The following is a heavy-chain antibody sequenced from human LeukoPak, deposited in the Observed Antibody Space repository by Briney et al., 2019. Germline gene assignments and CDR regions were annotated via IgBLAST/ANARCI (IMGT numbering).Heavy chain of an antibody. CDR2: IRSKAYGGTT. V-gene: IGHV3-49*04. J-gene: IGHJ4*02. Sequence: PGGSLRLSCAASGFRFSSYWMTWVRQAPGKGLERVGFIRSKAYGGTTEYAASVKGRFTISRDDSKSIAYLQMNSLKTEDTAVYYCTRGLNRRISGSYRFDYWGQGTLVTVSS. D-gene: IGHD3-10*01. CDR3: TRGLNRRISGSYRFDY. CDR1: GFRFSSYW.